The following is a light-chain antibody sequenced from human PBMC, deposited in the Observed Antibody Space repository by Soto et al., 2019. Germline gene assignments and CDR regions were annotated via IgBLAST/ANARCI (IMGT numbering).Light chain of an antibody. J-gene: IGKJ1*01. CDR2: SVS. CDR1: QSVNSW. V-gene: IGKV1-5*01. CDR3: QQFRSYSRT. Sequence: DILMTQSPATLSAYVGDRVTITCRASQSVNSWLAWYQQKPGRAPKLLIYSVSNLDSGVPSRFSGSGSGTEFSPTISSMQPDDFVTYYCQQFRSYSRTFGQGTKVEMK.